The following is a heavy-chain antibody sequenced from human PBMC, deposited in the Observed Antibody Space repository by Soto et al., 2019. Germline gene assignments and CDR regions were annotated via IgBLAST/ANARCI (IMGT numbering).Heavy chain of an antibody. CDR3: ARDAYDSSSYYPFDY. D-gene: IGHD3-22*01. V-gene: IGHV3-33*01. Sequence: PGGSLRLSCAASVFTFSSYVMHCVRQPPGKGLEWVAVIWSDGTNKYYAHYVKGRCTISRDNADNKLYLEMNRLRAEDTAVYYCARDAYDSSSYYPFDYWGQGTLVTVAS. CDR2: IWSDGTNK. J-gene: IGHJ4*02. CDR1: VFTFSSYV.